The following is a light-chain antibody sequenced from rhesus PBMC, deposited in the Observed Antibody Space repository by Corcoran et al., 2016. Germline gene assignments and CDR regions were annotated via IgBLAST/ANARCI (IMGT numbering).Light chain of an antibody. Sequence: DIQMTQSPSSLSASVGDRVTITCRASQGISTWLVWYQQKPGKAPNLLIYKASTLQAGVPSPFSGSGSGTDFTLTISSLQPEDFATYYCQQCNTAPWTFGQGTKVEIK. V-gene: IGKV1-21*01. CDR3: QQCNTAPWT. J-gene: IGKJ1*01. CDR2: KAS. CDR1: QGISTW.